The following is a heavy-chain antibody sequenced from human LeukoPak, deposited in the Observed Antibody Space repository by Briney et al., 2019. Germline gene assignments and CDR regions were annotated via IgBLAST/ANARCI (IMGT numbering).Heavy chain of an antibody. CDR1: GFTFSSYW. V-gene: IGHV3-7*01. Sequence: GGSLRHSCAASGFTFSSYWMDWVRQVPGKGLEWVANIKQDGIEKYFVGSVKGRFAISRDNAKNSLYLQMNSLRVEDTAEYYCAREGMVRGVPDAFDLWGQGTMVTVSS. CDR2: IKQDGIEK. J-gene: IGHJ3*01. D-gene: IGHD3-10*01. CDR3: AREGMVRGVPDAFDL.